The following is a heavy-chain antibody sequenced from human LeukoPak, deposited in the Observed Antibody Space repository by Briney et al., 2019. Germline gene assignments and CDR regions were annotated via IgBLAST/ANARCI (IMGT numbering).Heavy chain of an antibody. CDR1: GFTFSSYG. CDR3: AKGGRVPAAIIAYNWFDP. V-gene: IGHV3-30*18. Sequence: GGSLRLSCAASGFTFSSYGMHWVRQAPGKGLEWVAVISYDGSNKYYADSVKGRFTISRDNSKNTLYLQMNSLRAEDTAVYYCAKGGRVPAAIIAYNWFDPWGQGTLVTVSS. D-gene: IGHD2-2*01. J-gene: IGHJ5*02. CDR2: ISYDGSNK.